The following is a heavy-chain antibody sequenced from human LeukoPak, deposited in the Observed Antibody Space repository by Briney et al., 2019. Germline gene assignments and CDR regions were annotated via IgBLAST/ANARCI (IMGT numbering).Heavy chain of an antibody. Sequence: KPSETLSLTCTVSGGSISSYYWSWIRQPAGKGLEWIGRIYTSGSTNYNPSLKSRVTMSVDTSKNQFSLKLSSVTAADTAVYYCARGERYDYYGSGSYYDLDYWGQGTLVTVSS. J-gene: IGHJ4*02. CDR3: ARGERYDYYGSGSYYDLDY. V-gene: IGHV4-4*07. CDR2: IYTSGST. D-gene: IGHD3-10*01. CDR1: GGSISSYY.